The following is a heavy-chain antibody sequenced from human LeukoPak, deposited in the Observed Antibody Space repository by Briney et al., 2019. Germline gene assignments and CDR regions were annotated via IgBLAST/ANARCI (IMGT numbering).Heavy chain of an antibody. D-gene: IGHD2-2*01. V-gene: IGHV1-18*01. CDR1: GYTFTGYG. J-gene: IGHJ3*02. CDR2: ISAYNGNT. Sequence: ASVKVSCKASGYTFTGYGISWVRQAPGQGLEWMGWISAYNGNTNYAQKLQGRVTMTTDTSTSTAYMELRSLRSDDTAVYYCARARVGRTHGRAFDIWGQGTMVTVSS. CDR3: ARARVGRTHGRAFDI.